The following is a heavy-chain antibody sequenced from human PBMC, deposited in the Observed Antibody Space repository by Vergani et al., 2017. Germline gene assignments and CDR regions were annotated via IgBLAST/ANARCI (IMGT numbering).Heavy chain of an antibody. J-gene: IGHJ6*02. Sequence: QVQLVESGGGVVQPGGSLRLSCAASGYTFSSYGMHWVRQAPGKGLEWVAFIRYDGSNKYYADSVKGRFTISRDNSKNTLYLQMNSLRAEDTAVYYCAKVLPIVVVPAARGYYYYGMDVWGQG. V-gene: IGHV3-30*02. CDR1: GYTFSSYG. D-gene: IGHD2-2*01. CDR2: IRYDGSNK. CDR3: AKVLPIVVVPAARGYYYYGMDV.